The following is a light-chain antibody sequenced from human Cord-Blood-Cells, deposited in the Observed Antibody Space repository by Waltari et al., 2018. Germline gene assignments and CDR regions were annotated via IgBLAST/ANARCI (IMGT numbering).Light chain of an antibody. J-gene: IGLJ2*01. Sequence: QSALTQPASVSGSPGQSITISCPGTSSDVGGYNYVSWYQQHPGKAPKLMIYEVSNRPSGVSNRFSGSKSGNTASLTISGLQAGDEADYYCSSYTSSSTLVFGGGTKLTVL. CDR1: SSDVGGYNY. CDR3: SSYTSSSTLV. CDR2: EVS. V-gene: IGLV2-14*01.